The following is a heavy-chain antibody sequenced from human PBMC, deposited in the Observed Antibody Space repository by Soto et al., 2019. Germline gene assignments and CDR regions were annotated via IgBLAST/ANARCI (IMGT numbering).Heavy chain of an antibody. V-gene: IGHV3-21*01. J-gene: IGHJ6*02. CDR3: AREYTAWPLAYGLDV. CDR2: ISSRSDI. Sequence: AGGSLRLSCVGSGFTFSTYSINWVRQAPGKGLEWVSSISSRSDIYYADSVKGRFTISRDNAKNSVSLQMNSLRAEDTAVYYCAREYTAWPLAYGLDVWGQGTTVTVSS. D-gene: IGHD2-2*02. CDR1: GFTFSTYS.